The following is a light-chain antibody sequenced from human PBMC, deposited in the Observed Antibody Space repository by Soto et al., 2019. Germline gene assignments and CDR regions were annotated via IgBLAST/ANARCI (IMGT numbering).Light chain of an antibody. CDR2: RNS. Sequence: QSVLTQAPSASGTPGPRVTISCSGINSNIGSNYVHWYQQFPGTAPKVLIYRNSQRPSGVPDRDSGSKSGISASLAISGLRSEDEADYFCATWDDRLSGVGFGGGTKLTVL. CDR3: ATWDDRLSGVG. CDR1: NSNIGSNY. V-gene: IGLV1-47*01. J-gene: IGLJ2*01.